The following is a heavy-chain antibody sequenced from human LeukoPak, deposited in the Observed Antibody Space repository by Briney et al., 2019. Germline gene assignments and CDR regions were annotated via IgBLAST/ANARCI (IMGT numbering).Heavy chain of an antibody. D-gene: IGHD5-24*01. V-gene: IGHV3-30*18. CDR2: ISYDGSNE. CDR1: GFTFSSYG. J-gene: IGHJ4*02. CDR3: TKDRVRWLQSPAHDY. Sequence: GGSLRLSCAASGFTFSSYGMHWVRQAPGKGLEWVAVISYDGSNEYYGDSVKGRFTISRDNSKNTLYLQMNSLRAEDTAVYYCTKDRVRWLQSPAHDYWGQGTLVTVSS.